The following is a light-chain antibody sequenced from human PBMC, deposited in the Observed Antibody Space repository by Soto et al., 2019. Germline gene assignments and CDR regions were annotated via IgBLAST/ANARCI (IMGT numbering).Light chain of an antibody. CDR1: SSNIGNNA. CDR2: YDD. Sequence: QSVLTQPPSVSEAPRQRVTIPCSGSSSNIGNNAVNWYQQLPGKAPKLLIYYDDLLPSGVSDRFSGSKSGTSASLAISGLQSEDEADYYRAAWDDSLNGYVFGTGTKVTAL. V-gene: IGLV1-36*01. J-gene: IGLJ1*01. CDR3: AAWDDSLNGYV.